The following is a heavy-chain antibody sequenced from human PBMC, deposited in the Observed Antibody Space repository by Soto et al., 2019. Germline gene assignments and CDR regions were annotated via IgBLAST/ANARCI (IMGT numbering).Heavy chain of an antibody. CDR1: GASIRNFY. D-gene: IGHD6-19*01. V-gene: IGHV4-59*01. CDR2: IYNGERT. Sequence: QVHLQESGPGLVKPSETMSLTCTASGASIRNFYWNWVRQFPGKGLEWIGHIYNGERTNYNPSLKSRVTISVDTSKTQFSPQLSSVTVADTAVYYCAQTTGWPGFDYWGQGTRVAVSS. CDR3: AQTTGWPGFDY. J-gene: IGHJ4*02.